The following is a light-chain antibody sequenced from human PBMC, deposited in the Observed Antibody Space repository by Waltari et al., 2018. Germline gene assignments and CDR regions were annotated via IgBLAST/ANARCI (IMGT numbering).Light chain of an antibody. CDR3: QQRYSSPKT. V-gene: IGKV1-39*01. J-gene: IGKJ2*01. Sequence: DIQMTQSPSSLSASVGDRVTITCQSSQTIDNYLNWYQHKVGEGPRLLLYAVFSVQRGVSARFRGTGSGTNFSLTINSLQPGDFATHYCQQRYSSPKTFGQGTKLEI. CDR2: AVF. CDR1: QTIDNY.